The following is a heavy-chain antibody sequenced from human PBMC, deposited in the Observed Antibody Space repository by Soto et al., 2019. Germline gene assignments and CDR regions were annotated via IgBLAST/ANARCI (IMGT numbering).Heavy chain of an antibody. J-gene: IGHJ3*02. CDR3: AKATATTGEAFQX. V-gene: IGHV3-23*01. CDR1: GFICSSYD. D-gene: IGHD1-7*01. Sequence: GGSLRLSCAVSGFICSSYDMSWVRQAPGKGLEWVSRIIVGGSTHYEDSVKGRFTISRETSKKTVYLQMKSLTAGDTAFYYCAKATATTGEAFQXYGQGTMVTVS. CDR2: IIVGGST.